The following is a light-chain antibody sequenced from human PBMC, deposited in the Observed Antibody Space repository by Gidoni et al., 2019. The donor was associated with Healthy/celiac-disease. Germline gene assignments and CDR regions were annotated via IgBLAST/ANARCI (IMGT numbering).Light chain of an antibody. Sequence: QSALTQPASESGSPGQSITLSCTGTSSDVGSYNLVSCYQQHPGKAPKLMIYEGSKRPSGVSNRFSGSKSGNTASLTISGLQAEDEADYYCCSYAGSSTLAVFGGGTQLTVL. CDR2: EGS. CDR1: SSDVGSYNL. V-gene: IGLV2-23*01. J-gene: IGLJ7*01. CDR3: CSYAGSSTLAV.